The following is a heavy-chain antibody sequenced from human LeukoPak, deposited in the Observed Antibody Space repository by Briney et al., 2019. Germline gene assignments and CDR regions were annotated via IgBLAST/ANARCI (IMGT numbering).Heavy chain of an antibody. Sequence: ASVKVSCTASGYTFTGYYMHWVRHAPGQGLEWMGWINPNSGGTNYAQKFQGRVTMTRDTSISTAYMELSRLRSDDTAVYYCARDGRGSITIFGVVQNWFDPWGQGTLVTVSS. CDR3: ARDGRGSITIFGVVQNWFDP. CDR1: GYTFTGYY. V-gene: IGHV1-2*02. D-gene: IGHD3-3*01. CDR2: INPNSGGT. J-gene: IGHJ5*02.